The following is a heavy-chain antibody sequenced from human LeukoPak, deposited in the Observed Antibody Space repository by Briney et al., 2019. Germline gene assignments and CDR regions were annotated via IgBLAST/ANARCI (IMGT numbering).Heavy chain of an antibody. CDR1: GFAVSSYT. CDR2: ITFGGTI. D-gene: IGHD3-10*01. CDR3: ARWYYYAGMDV. V-gene: IGHV3-48*02. J-gene: IGHJ6*02. Sequence: GGSLRLSCIASGFAVSSYTMNWVRQAPGKGLEWVSDITFGGTIYYADSVKGRFTISRDTAKNSLHLQMNRLRDDDTAVYYCARWYYYAGMDVWGQGTTVTVSS.